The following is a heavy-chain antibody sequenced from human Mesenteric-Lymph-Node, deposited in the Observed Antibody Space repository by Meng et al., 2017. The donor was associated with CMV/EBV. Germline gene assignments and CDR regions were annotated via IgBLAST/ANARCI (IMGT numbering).Heavy chain of an antibody. CDR1: GFTFSSYD. CDR3: ARADPQANWFDP. CDR2: IGTAGDT. J-gene: IGHJ5*02. Sequence: GGSLRLSCAASGFTFSSYDMHWGRQATGKGLGWVSAIGTAGDTYYPGSVKGRFTISRENAKNSLYLQMNSLRAGDTAVYYCARADPQANWFDPWGQGTLVTVSS. V-gene: IGHV3-13*01.